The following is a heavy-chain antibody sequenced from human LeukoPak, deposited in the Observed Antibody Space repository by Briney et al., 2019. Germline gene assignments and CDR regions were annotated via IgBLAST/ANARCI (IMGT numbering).Heavy chain of an antibody. CDR2: IYYSGST. CDR3: ARADYDFWSGYFSPPDV. CDR1: GGSISSSSYY. V-gene: IGHV4-39*01. D-gene: IGHD3-3*01. Sequence: SETLSLTCTVSGGSISSSSYYWGWIRQPPGKGLEWIGSIYYSGSTYYNPSLKSRGTISVDTSKNQFSLKLSSVTAADTAVYYCARADYDFWSGYFSPPDVWGKGTTVTVSS. J-gene: IGHJ6*04.